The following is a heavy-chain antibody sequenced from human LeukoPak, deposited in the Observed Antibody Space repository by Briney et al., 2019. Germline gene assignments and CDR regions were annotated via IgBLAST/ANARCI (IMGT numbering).Heavy chain of an antibody. V-gene: IGHV3-23*01. Sequence: GGSLRLSCAASGFTFGPYAMHWVRQAPEKGLEWVSSISGSGATTYSTDSVKGRFTYYADSVKGRFTISRDNSKNTLYLQMDSLRAEDTAIYYCANLPSSSGWYSVDYWGQGTLVTVSS. D-gene: IGHD6-19*01. CDR1: GFTFGPYA. CDR3: ANLPSSSGWYSVDY. CDR2: ISGSGATTYSTDSVKGRFT. J-gene: IGHJ4*02.